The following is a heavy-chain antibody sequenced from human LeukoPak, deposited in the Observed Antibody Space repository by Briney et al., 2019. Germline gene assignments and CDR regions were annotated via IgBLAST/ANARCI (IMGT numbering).Heavy chain of an antibody. Sequence: PGGSLRLSCAACGFSFSSYEMNWVRQAPGKGLEWVAVVSYDESDKYYADSVKGRFTISRDNSKNTLYLQMNSLRAEDTAVYYCARPLAGWQQLIGGLDYWGQGTLVTVSS. D-gene: IGHD2-15*01. V-gene: IGHV3-30*04. J-gene: IGHJ4*02. CDR2: VSYDESDK. CDR3: ARPLAGWQQLIGGLDY. CDR1: GFSFSSYE.